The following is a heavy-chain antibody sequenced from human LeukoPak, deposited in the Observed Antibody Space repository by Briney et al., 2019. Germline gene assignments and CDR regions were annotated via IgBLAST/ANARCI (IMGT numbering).Heavy chain of an antibody. Sequence: GGSLRLSCAASGFTLSAYYMNWIRQAPGKGLEWLSYISTSGNVIYYADSVKGRFTISRDNAKNSLYLQMNSLRAEDTAVYYCARDVSLDFWGQGTLVTVSS. J-gene: IGHJ4*02. CDR2: ISTSGNVI. V-gene: IGHV3-11*01. CDR1: GFTLSAYY. CDR3: ARDVSLDF.